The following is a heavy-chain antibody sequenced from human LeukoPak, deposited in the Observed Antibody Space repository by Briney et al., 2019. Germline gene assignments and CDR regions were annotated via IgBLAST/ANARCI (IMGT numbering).Heavy chain of an antibody. V-gene: IGHV4-4*07. CDR3: ARGLGYCSSTSCGNWFDP. CDR1: GGSISSYY. D-gene: IGHD2-2*01. Sequence: SETLSLTCTVSGGSISSYYWSWIRQPAGKGLEWIGRIYTSGSTNYNPSLKSRVTMSVDTSKNQFSLKLSSVTAADTAVHYCARGLGYCSSTSCGNWFDPWGQGTLVTVSS. J-gene: IGHJ5*02. CDR2: IYTSGST.